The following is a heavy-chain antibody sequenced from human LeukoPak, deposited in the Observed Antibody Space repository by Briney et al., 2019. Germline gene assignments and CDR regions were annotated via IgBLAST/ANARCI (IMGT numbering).Heavy chain of an antibody. D-gene: IGHD3-10*01. V-gene: IGHV4-59*12. CDR3: ARVITMVRRVITRRWYYFDY. CDR2: IYYSGST. CDR1: GGSISSYY. Sequence: SEPLSLTCTVSGGSISSYYWSWIRQPPGKGLEWIGYIYYSGSTNYYPSLKSRVTISVDTSKNQFSLKLSSVTAADTAVYYCARVITMVRRVITRRWYYFDYWGQGTLVTVSS. J-gene: IGHJ4*02.